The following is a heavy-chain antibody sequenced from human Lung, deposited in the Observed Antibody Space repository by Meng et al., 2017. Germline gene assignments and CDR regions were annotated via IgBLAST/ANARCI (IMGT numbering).Heavy chain of an antibody. CDR2: TYYMSKWYN. Sequence: VHLRWSSPDLGKPPQPLPLPCAISGDSVSSNSAAWTWIRQSPSIGLEWLGRTYYMSKWYNVYAVSARSRITTNPDTSKKQFSMQLNSVTPEDTAVYYCARSQQWLDSWGQGTLVTVSS. D-gene: IGHD6-19*01. V-gene: IGHV6-1*01. CDR1: GDSVSSNSAA. J-gene: IGHJ4*02. CDR3: ARSQQWLDS.